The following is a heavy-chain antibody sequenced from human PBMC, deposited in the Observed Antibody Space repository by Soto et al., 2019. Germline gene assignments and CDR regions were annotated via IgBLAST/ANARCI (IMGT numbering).Heavy chain of an antibody. Sequence: SLTLSLTCSVSGGSISSGGYYWSWNSQHPGKGLEWIGYIYYSGSTYYNPSLKSRVTISVDTSKNQFSLKLSSVTAADTAVYYCAREYRYSSGWYPNWFDPWGQGTLVTVSS. CDR2: IYYSGST. CDR3: AREYRYSSGWYPNWFDP. D-gene: IGHD6-19*01. CDR1: GGSISSGGYY. J-gene: IGHJ5*02. V-gene: IGHV4-31*03.